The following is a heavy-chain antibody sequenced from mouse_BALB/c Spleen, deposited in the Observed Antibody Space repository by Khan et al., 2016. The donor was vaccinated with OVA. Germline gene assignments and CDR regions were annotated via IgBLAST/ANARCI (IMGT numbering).Heavy chain of an antibody. D-gene: IGHD2-3*01. J-gene: IGHJ4*01. V-gene: IGHV3-2*02. Sequence: EVKLEESGPGLVKPSQSLSLTCTVTGYSITSDYAWNWIRQFPGNKLEWMGYISSSGSTNYNPALKSRISITRDTSKNQFFLQLNSVTTEDTATYDCARDGSRYNYAMDYWGQGTSVTVSS. CDR3: ARDGSRYNYAMDY. CDR2: ISSSGST. CDR1: GYSITSDYA.